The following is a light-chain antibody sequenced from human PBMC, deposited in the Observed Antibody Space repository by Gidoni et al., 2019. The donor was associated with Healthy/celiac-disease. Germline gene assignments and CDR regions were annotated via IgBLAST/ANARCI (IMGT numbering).Light chain of an antibody. CDR3: QQYGSSPLT. Sequence: EIVLTQSPGTLALSPGERDTLSCRASQSVSSSYLAWYQQKPGQAPRLLFYGASSRATGIPDRFSGSGSGTDFTLTISRLEPEDFAVYYCQQYGSSPLTFGGGTKVEIK. CDR2: GAS. J-gene: IGKJ4*01. V-gene: IGKV3-20*01. CDR1: QSVSSSY.